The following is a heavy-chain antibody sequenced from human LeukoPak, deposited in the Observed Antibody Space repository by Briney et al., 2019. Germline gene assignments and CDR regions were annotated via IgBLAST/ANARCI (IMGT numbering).Heavy chain of an antibody. V-gene: IGHV4-4*02. CDR3: ARAKKYCSSTSCYAGGRFDP. J-gene: IGHJ5*02. CDR2: IYHSGST. D-gene: IGHD2-2*01. Sequence: SETLSLTCAVSGGSISSSNWWSWVRQPPGKGREWIGEIYHSGSTNYNPSLKSRVTISVDKSKNQFSLKLSSVTAADTAVYYCARAKKYCSSTSCYAGGRFDPWGQGTLVTVSS. CDR1: GGSISSSNW.